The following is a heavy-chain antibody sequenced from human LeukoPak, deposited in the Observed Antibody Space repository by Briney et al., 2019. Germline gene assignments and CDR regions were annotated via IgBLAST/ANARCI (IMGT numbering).Heavy chain of an antibody. CDR1: GGSISSGDYY. CDR3: ASGSGSYYNSYFDY. V-gene: IGHV4-30-4*01. Sequence: SETLSLTCTVSGGSISSGDYYWSWIRQPPGKGLEWIGYIYYSGSTYYNPSLKSRVTISVDTSKNQFSLKLSSVTAADTAVYYCASGSGSYYNSYFDYWGQGTLVTVSS. D-gene: IGHD3-10*01. CDR2: IYYSGST. J-gene: IGHJ4*02.